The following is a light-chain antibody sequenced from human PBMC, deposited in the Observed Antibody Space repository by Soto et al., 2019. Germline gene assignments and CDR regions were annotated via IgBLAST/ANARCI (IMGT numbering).Light chain of an antibody. V-gene: IGKV3-15*01. Sequence: EIVMTQSPATLSVSPGERATLSCRASQSVSTMLAWYQQKPGQAPRLLIYGASTRATVVPARFSGSGSGTEFTLTISSLQSEDFAVYFCHQYNNWPVTFGGGTKVEIK. CDR3: HQYNNWPVT. CDR1: QSVSTM. CDR2: GAS. J-gene: IGKJ4*01.